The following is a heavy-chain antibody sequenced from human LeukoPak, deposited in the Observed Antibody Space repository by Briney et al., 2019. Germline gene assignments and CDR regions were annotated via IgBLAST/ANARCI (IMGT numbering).Heavy chain of an antibody. J-gene: IGHJ6*03. CDR3: ARGRLWNSYYYYYYYMDV. CDR2: INHSGST. Sequence: ETSETLSLTCAVYGGSFSGYYWSWIRQPPGKGLEWIGEINHSGSTNYNPSLKSRVTISVDTSKNQFSLKLSSVTAADTAVYYCARGRLWNSYYYYYYYMDVWGKGTTVTVSS. V-gene: IGHV4-34*01. D-gene: IGHD1-7*01. CDR1: GGSFSGYY.